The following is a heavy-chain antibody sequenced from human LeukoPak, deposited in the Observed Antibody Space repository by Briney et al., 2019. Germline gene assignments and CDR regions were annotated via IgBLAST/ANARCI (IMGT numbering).Heavy chain of an antibody. CDR3: ARDSVDYIWGSYRYFDY. CDR1: GGSISSYY. Sequence: SETLSLTCTVSGGSISSYYWSWIRQPPGKGLEWIGYIYYSGSTNYNPSLKSRVTISVDTSKNQFSLKLSSVTAADTAVYYCARDSVDYIWGSYRYFDYWGQGTLVTVSS. V-gene: IGHV4-59*01. D-gene: IGHD3-16*02. J-gene: IGHJ4*02. CDR2: IYYSGST.